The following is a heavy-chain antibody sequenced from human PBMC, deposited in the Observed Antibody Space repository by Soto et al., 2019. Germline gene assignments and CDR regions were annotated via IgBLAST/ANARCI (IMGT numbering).Heavy chain of an antibody. CDR1: GGSFSGYY. V-gene: IGHV4-34*01. CDR3: ARANIGTPRTFDY. D-gene: IGHD1-1*01. CDR2: INHSGST. Sequence: SETLSLTCAVYGGSFSGYYWSWIRQPPGKGLEWIGEINHSGSTNYNPSLKSRVTISVDTSKNQFSLKLSSVTAADTAVYYCARANIGTPRTFDYWGQGTLVTVSS. J-gene: IGHJ4*02.